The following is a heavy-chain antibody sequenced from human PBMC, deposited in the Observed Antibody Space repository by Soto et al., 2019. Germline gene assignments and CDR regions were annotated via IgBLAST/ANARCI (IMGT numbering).Heavy chain of an antibody. D-gene: IGHD6-13*01. CDR1: GYTFTSYD. CDR2: MNPNSGNT. CDR3: ARGRMKGYPKHYGPYSSSWYGAFDI. Sequence: GASVKVSCKASGYTFTSYDINWVRQATGQGLEWMGWMNPNSGNTGYAQKFQGRVTMTRNTSISTAYMELSSLRSEDTAVYYCARGRMKGYPKHYGPYSSSWYGAFDIWGQGTMVTVS. V-gene: IGHV1-8*01. J-gene: IGHJ3*02.